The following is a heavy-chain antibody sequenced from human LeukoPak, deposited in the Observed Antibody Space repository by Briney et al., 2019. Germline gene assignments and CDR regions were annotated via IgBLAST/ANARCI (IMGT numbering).Heavy chain of an antibody. J-gene: IGHJ1*01. Sequence: PGRSLRLSCAASGFTFDDYAMHWVRQAPGKGLEWVSGISWNSGSIGYADSVKGRFTISRDNAKNSLYLQMNSLRAEDTALYYCARDFRGGSPQHWGQGTLVTVSS. CDR1: GFTFDDYA. V-gene: IGHV3-9*01. D-gene: IGHD1-26*01. CDR3: ARDFRGGSPQH. CDR2: ISWNSGSI.